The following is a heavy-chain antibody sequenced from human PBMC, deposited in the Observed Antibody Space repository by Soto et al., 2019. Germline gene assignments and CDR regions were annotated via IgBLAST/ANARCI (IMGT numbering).Heavy chain of an antibody. CDR3: ARGRQVAPAALFRRAGDYSLDV. Sequence: SETLSLTCAVYGGSFSNYHWSWIHQPPGKGLEWIGEINHWGSSNYNPSLKSRVTMSVDTSKSQFSLKLSSVTAADTAVYYCARGRQVAPAALFRRAGDYSLDVWGQGTTVTVSS. D-gene: IGHD2-2*01. CDR2: INHWGSS. V-gene: IGHV4-34*01. CDR1: GGSFSNYH. J-gene: IGHJ6*02.